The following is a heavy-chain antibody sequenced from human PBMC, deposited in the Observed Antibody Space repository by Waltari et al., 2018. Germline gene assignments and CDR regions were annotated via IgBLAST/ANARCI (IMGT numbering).Heavy chain of an antibody. CDR2: ISGSGGST. D-gene: IGHD1-26*01. CDR3: AGGSVGAFDI. CDR1: GFTFRSYA. Sequence: EVQLLESGGGLLQPGGSLRLSCAASGFTFRSYAMRWVRQAPGKGLEWVSAISGSGGSTYYADSVKGRFTISRDNSKNTLYLQMNSLRAEDTAVYYCAGGSVGAFDIWGQGTMVTVSS. J-gene: IGHJ3*02. V-gene: IGHV3-23*01.